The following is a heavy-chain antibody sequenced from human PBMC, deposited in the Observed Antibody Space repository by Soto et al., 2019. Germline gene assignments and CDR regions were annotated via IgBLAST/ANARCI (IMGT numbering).Heavy chain of an antibody. Sequence: SLRLSCAASGFTFNNYAVHWVRQAPGKGLEWVAVTSYDGSSKYYADSVKGRFTISRDNSKNTLYLQMNSLRAEDTAVYYCARDYGATPGLHFDYWGQGTLVTVSS. CDR1: GFTFNNYA. CDR2: TSYDGSSK. J-gene: IGHJ4*02. D-gene: IGHD4-17*01. CDR3: ARDYGATPGLHFDY. V-gene: IGHV3-30-3*01.